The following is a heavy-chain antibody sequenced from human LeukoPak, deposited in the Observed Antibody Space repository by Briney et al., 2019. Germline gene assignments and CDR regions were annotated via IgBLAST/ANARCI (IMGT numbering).Heavy chain of an antibody. CDR1: GFTFSSYA. CDR2: ISSSSSTI. J-gene: IGHJ3*02. V-gene: IGHV3-48*01. D-gene: IGHD3-22*01. CDR3: AREGLPLYYYDSSGYSKYGAFDI. Sequence: PGGSLRLSCAASGFTFSSYAMSWVRQAPGKGLEWVSYISSSSSTIYYADSVKGRFTISRDNAKNSLYLQMNSLRAEDTAVYYCAREGLPLYYYDSSGYSKYGAFDIWGQGTMVTVSS.